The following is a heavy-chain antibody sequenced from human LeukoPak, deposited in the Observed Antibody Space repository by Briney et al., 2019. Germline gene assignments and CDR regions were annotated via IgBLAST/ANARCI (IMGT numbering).Heavy chain of an antibody. CDR1: GYTFTGYY. V-gene: IGHV1-2*02. CDR2: INPNSGGT. Sequence: ASVKVSCKASGYTFTGYYMHWVRQAPGQGLEWMGWINPNSGGTNYAQKFQGRVTMTRDTSINTAYMELSRLRSDDPAVYYCARDSSGSNWFDPWGQGTLVTVSS. D-gene: IGHD3-22*01. CDR3: ARDSSGSNWFDP. J-gene: IGHJ5*02.